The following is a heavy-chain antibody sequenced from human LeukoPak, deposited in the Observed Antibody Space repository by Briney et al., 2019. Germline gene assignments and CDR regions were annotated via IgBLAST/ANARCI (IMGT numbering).Heavy chain of an antibody. J-gene: IGHJ4*02. CDR1: GGSFSGYY. Sequence: SETLSLTCVVYGGSFSGYYWSWIRQPPGKGLEWIGEINHSGSTNYNPSLKSRVTISVDTSKNQFSLSLSSVTAADTAVYYCARGSFSGFNDHFDYWGQGTLVTVSP. CDR2: INHSGST. V-gene: IGHV4-34*01. CDR3: ARGSFSGFNDHFDY. D-gene: IGHD3-22*01.